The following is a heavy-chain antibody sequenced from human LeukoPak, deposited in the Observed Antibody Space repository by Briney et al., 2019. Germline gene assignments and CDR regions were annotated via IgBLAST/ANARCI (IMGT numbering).Heavy chain of an antibody. CDR1: GGSFSGYY. J-gene: IGHJ4*02. CDR2: INHSGST. D-gene: IGHD3-10*01. Sequence: SETLSLTCAVYGGSFSGYYWSWIRQPPGKGLEWIGEINHSGSTNYNPSLKSRVTISVDMSKNQFSLKLSSVTAADTAVYYCASSRAGTWSYFDYWGQGTLVTVSS. CDR3: ASSRAGTWSYFDY. V-gene: IGHV4-34*01.